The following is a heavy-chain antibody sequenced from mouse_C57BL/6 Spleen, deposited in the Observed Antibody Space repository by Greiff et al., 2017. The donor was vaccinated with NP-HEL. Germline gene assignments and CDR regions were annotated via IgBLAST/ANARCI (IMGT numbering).Heavy chain of an antibody. V-gene: IGHV1-59*01. CDR3: ARPYYYGSSYYFDY. J-gene: IGHJ2*01. Sequence: VQLQQSGPELVKPGASVKISCKASGYTFTSYWMHWVKQRPGQGLEWIGVIDPSDSYTNYNQKFKGKATLTVDTSSSTAYMQLSSLTSEDSAVYYCARPYYYGSSYYFDYWGQGTTLTVSS. CDR2: IDPSDSYT. D-gene: IGHD1-1*01. CDR1: GYTFTSYW.